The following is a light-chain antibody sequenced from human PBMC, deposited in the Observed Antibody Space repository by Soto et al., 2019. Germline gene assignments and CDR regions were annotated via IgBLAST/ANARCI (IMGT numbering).Light chain of an antibody. CDR1: SSDIGAYNY. J-gene: IGLJ2*01. V-gene: IGLV2-14*01. CDR2: EVS. CDR3: NSFASSNSLI. Sequence: QSALTQPASVSGSLGQSITISCTGTSSDIGAYNYVSWYQQHPGKAPKLIIYEVSYRRSGVSNRFSASKSANTASLTISGLQAEDEADYYCNSFASSNSLIFGGGTKLTVL.